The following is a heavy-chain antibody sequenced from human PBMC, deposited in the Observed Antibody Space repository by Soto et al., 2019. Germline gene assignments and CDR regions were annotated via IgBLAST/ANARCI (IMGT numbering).Heavy chain of an antibody. CDR2: IYYIGST. J-gene: IGHJ6*02. CDR3: ATLCCSGSRCYTRKKYFDDMDV. Sequence: TLAPTVTVPDGSIISRGYTWSWIRQHPGKGLAYMEYIYYIGSTYCNPSLKIRVTLSVDTSKNQFSLSLYFVTAGDTAVYYCATLCCSGSRCYTRKKYFDDMDVWGQGTTVTVSS. CDR1: DGSIISRGYT. V-gene: IGHV4-31*03. D-gene: IGHD2-15*01.